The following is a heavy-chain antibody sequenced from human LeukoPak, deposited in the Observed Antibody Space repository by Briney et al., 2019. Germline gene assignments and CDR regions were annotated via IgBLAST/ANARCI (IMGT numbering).Heavy chain of an antibody. CDR3: AKDRSRTNDICHGDFDY. Sequence: GGSLRLSCAASGFTFSSYAVSWVRQAPGKGLEWVSSISGSGGSTYSADSVKGWFTISRDNYKKTLYLQINSLRAEDTALYYCAKDRSRTNDICHGDFDYWGQGTLVTVSS. J-gene: IGHJ4*02. CDR2: ISGSGGST. CDR1: GFTFSSYA. V-gene: IGHV3-23*01. D-gene: IGHD2-8*01.